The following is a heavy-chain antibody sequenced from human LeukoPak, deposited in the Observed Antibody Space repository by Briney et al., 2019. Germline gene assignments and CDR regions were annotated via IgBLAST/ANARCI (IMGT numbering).Heavy chain of an antibody. CDR3: ASESSSGWYWVY. D-gene: IGHD6-19*01. CDR2: VYTSGST. CDR1: GAFISSGSYY. J-gene: IGHJ4*02. Sequence: SQTLSLTCTVSGAFISSGSYYWSWIRQPAGKGLEWIGRVYTSGSTNYNPSLKSRVNISLDTPKNQFSLKLISVTAADTAVYFCASESSSGWYWVYWGQGTLVTVSS. V-gene: IGHV4-61*02.